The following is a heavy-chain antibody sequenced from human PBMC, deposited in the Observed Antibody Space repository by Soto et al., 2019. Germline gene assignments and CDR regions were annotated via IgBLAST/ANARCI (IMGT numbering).Heavy chain of an antibody. CDR2: IWYDGSNK. CDR3: ARACSGGSCYPSI. D-gene: IGHD2-15*01. J-gene: IGHJ3*02. CDR1: GFTFSSYG. Sequence: QVQLVESGGGVVQPGRSLRLSCAASGFTFSSYGMHWVRQAPGKGLEWVAVIWYDGSNKYYADSVKGRFTISRDNSKNTLYLQMNSLIAEDTAVYYCARACSGGSCYPSIWGQGTMVTVSS. V-gene: IGHV3-33*01.